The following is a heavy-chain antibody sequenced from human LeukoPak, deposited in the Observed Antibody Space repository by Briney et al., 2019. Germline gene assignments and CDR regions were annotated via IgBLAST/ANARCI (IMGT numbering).Heavy chain of an antibody. D-gene: IGHD3-9*01. CDR1: GFTFSSYS. CDR3: ARDHDWAFDY. J-gene: IGHJ4*02. CDR2: THGSSSPV. V-gene: IGHV3-48*04. Sequence: GGSLRLSCEASGFTFSSYSMNWVRQAPGKGLEWVSYTHGSSSPVDYADSVKGRFTMSRDNTKNSVYLQMNSLRAEDTAVYYCARDHDWAFDYWGQGILVTVSS.